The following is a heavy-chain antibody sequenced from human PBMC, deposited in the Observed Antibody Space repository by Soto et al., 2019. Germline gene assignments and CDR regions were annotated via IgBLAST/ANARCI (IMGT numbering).Heavy chain of an antibody. CDR1: GYTFTSYG. V-gene: IGHV1-18*01. CDR3: VREGDVTYYYYGMDV. CDR2: ISGYNGKT. D-gene: IGHD2-21*02. Sequence: QVQLVQSGGEVRKPGASVTVSCKASGYTFTSYGISWVRQAPGQGLEWMGWISGYNGKTNYAQKVQDRVTMTTDTSTSTVYLELGSLRFDDTAVYYCVREGDVTYYYYGMDVWGEGTTVTVSS. J-gene: IGHJ6*04.